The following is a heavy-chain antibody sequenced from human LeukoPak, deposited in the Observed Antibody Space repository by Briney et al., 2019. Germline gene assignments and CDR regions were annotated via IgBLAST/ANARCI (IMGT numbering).Heavy chain of an antibody. D-gene: IGHD6-19*01. CDR2: IYHSGST. CDR3: ARDEYSSGRAFDL. J-gene: IGHJ2*01. V-gene: IGHV4-4*02. Sequence: IGEIYHSGSTNYNPSLKSRVTISVDKSKNQFSLKLSSVTAADTAVYYCARDEYSSGRAFDLWGRGTLVTVSS.